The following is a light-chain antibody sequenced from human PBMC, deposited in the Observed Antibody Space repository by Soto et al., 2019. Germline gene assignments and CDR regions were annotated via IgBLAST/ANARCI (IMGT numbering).Light chain of an antibody. CDR1: SSDVGGYNY. J-gene: IGLJ1*01. CDR3: SSYTSSSSYV. CDR2: DVS. V-gene: IGLV2-14*01. Sequence: QSDLTQPASVSGSPGQSITISCTGTSSDVGGYNYVSWYQQHPGKAPKLMIYDVSNRPSGVSNRFSGSKSGNTASLTISGLQGEDEADYYCSSYTSSSSYVFGTGTKLTVL.